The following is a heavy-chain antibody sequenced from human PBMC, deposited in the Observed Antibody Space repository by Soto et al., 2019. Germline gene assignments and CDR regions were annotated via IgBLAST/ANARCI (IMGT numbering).Heavy chain of an antibody. Sequence: KQSQTLSLTCAISGDSVSSNSAAWNWIRQSPSRGLEWLGRTYYRSKWYNDYAVSVKSRITINPDTSKNQFSLQLNSVTPEDTAVYYCAREGELLWFGELGLQSMDVWGQGTTVTVSS. CDR3: AREGELLWFGELGLQSMDV. J-gene: IGHJ6*02. D-gene: IGHD3-10*01. CDR1: GDSVSSNSAA. CDR2: TYYRSKWYN. V-gene: IGHV6-1*01.